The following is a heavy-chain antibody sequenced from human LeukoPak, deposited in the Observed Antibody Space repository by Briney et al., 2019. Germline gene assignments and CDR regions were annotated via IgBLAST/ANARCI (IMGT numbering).Heavy chain of an antibody. CDR2: ISWNSGSI. V-gene: IGHV3-9*01. D-gene: IGHD2-21*01. CDR1: GFTFDDYA. Sequence: GRSLRLSCAASGFTFDDYAMHWVRQAPGKGLEWVSGISWNSGSIGYADSVKGRFTISRDNSKNTLYLQMNSLRAEDTAVYFCAKAPSDCGGDCYFDYWGQGTLVTVSS. CDR3: AKAPSDCGGDCYFDY. J-gene: IGHJ4*02.